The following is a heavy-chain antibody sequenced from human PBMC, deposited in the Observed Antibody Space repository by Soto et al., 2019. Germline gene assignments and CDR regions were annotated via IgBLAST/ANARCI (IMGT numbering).Heavy chain of an antibody. D-gene: IGHD2-2*01. V-gene: IGHV1-18*01. CDR2: FSLYSDGT. CDR1: GYTFSNYG. Sequence: QVQLVQSGGEVKRPGAAVKVSCKTSGYTFSNYGITWVRQAPGQPLEWLGRFSLYSDGTNYAQKFQGRVSMTTDTTTTTAYMELRSLRYDDTAVYYCARVVPGAEAWFGPWGQGALVTVSS. J-gene: IGHJ5*02. CDR3: ARVVPGAEAWFGP.